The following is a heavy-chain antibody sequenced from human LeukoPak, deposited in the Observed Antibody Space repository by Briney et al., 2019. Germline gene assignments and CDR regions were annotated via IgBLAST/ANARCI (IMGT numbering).Heavy chain of an antibody. D-gene: IGHD2-2*01. J-gene: IGHJ5*02. CDR1: GYTLTGYY. CDR2: VNPNSGDT. CDR3: ARGSIVVVPAASVFDP. V-gene: IGHV1-2*02. Sequence: ASVKVSCKASGYTLTGYYLHWVRQAPRQGLEWMGWVNPNSGDTNFQGRVTMTRDTSINTAYMELSKLRSDDTAVYYCARGSIVVVPAASVFDPWGQGTLVTVSS.